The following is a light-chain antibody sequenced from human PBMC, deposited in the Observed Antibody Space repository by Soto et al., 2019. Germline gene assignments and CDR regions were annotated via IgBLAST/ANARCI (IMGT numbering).Light chain of an antibody. CDR1: SSDIGNYDF. CDR3: ISYTTSTSFIL. Sequence: SALTQPASVSGSPGQSITISCTGTSSDIGNYDFVSWYQQVPGTAPKAMIYEVSSRPSGVSNRFSGSKSGNTASLTISGLQAEDEAYYYCISYTTSTSFILFGGGTKLTVL. CDR2: EVS. J-gene: IGLJ2*01. V-gene: IGLV2-14*01.